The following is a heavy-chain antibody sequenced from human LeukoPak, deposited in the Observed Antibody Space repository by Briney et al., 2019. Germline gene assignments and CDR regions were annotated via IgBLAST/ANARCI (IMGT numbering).Heavy chain of an antibody. D-gene: IGHD2-15*01. V-gene: IGHV4-59*01. CDR1: GGSISSYY. J-gene: IGHJ4*02. Sequence: SETLSLTCTVSGGSISSYYWSWIRQPPGKGLEWIGYIYYSGSTYYNPSLRSRVTISVDTSKNQFSLKLSSVTAADTAVYYCARAVFSYCSGGSCPYFDYWGQGTLVTVSS. CDR3: ARAVFSYCSGGSCPYFDY. CDR2: IYYSGST.